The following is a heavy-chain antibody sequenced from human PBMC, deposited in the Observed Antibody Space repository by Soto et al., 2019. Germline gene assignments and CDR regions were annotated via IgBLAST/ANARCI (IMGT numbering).Heavy chain of an antibody. J-gene: IGHJ5*01. Sequence: ASVKVACKASGIIFSSSSVQWVRQARGQRLEWIGWIAVGSGNTNYAQKFQERVTLTRDLSTSTAYMELSSLKSEDTAVYYCAADLFVVFRSGPWFIDSRGQAPFLTVSS. D-gene: IGHD3-3*01. CDR3: AADLFVVFRSGPWFIDS. V-gene: IGHV1-58*01. CDR1: GIIFSSSS. CDR2: IAVGSGNT.